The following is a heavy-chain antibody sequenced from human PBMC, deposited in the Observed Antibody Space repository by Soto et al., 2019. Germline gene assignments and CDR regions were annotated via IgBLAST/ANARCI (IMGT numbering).Heavy chain of an antibody. J-gene: IGHJ4*02. D-gene: IGHD3-10*01. Sequence: QVHLVQSGAEVTKPGASVKVYCKCSGYTFTSYGITWVRQAHGQGLEWMGWISDHNDNTDYEQKLQGIGTVTRDTSPSTAYKELRSLRSDDKGVYYCSRGRYGEYWGQGALINVAS. CDR3: SRGRYGEY. CDR1: GYTFTSYG. CDR2: ISDHNDNT. V-gene: IGHV1-18*01.